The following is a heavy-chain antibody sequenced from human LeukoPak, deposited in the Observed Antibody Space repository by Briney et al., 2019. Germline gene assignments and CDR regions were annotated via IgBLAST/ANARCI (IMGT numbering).Heavy chain of an antibody. CDR1: GGSVSSGSYY. Sequence: SETLSLTCTVSGGSVSSGSYYWSWIRQPPGKGREWIGYIYYSGSTNYNPSLKSRVTISVDTSKNQFSLKLSSVTAADTAVYYCAGGRRSIVVAGFDYWGQGTLVTVSS. CDR2: IYYSGST. D-gene: IGHD2-15*01. V-gene: IGHV4-61*01. J-gene: IGHJ4*02. CDR3: AGGRRSIVVAGFDY.